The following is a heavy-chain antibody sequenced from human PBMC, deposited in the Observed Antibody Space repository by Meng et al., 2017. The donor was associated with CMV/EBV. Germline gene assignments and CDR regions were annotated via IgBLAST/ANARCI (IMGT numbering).Heavy chain of an antibody. CDR3: ASRTAVAEFDY. CDR2: ISSSSYI. CDR1: GFTFSSYS. D-gene: IGHD6-19*01. J-gene: IGHJ4*02. V-gene: IGHV3-21*01. Sequence: GESLKISCAASGFTFSSYSMNWVRQAPGKGPEWVSSISSSSYIYYADSVKGRFTISRDNAKNSLYLQMNSLRAEDTAVYYCASRTAVAEFDYWGQGTLVTVSS.